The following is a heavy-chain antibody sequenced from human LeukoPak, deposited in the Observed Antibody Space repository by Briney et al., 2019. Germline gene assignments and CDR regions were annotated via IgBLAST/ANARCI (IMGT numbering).Heavy chain of an antibody. CDR2: IYHSGST. CDR3: ARLRFYGSGTYYDYYFDY. CDR1: GGSISSSNW. V-gene: IGHV4-4*02. D-gene: IGHD3-10*01. Sequence: PSGTLSLTCAVSGGSISSSNWWSWVRQPPGKGLERIGEIYHSGSTNYNPSLKSRVTISVDKSKNQFSLKLSSVTAADTAVFYCARLRFYGSGTYYDYYFDYWGQGTLVTVSS. J-gene: IGHJ4*02.